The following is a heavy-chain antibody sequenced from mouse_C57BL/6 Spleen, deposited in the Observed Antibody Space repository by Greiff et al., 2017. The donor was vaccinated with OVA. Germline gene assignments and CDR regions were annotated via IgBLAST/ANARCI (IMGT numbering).Heavy chain of an antibody. V-gene: IGHV1-15*01. CDR2: IDPETGGT. Sequence: QVQLQQSGAELVRPGASVTLSCKASGYTFTDYEMHWVKQTPVHGLEWIGAIDPETGGTAYNQQLQGKAILSADKSSSTAYMEIRSLTSEDSAVYDCTRRAYSSYYFDDWGQGTTLTVSS. CDR1: GYTFTDYE. CDR3: TRRAYSSYYFDD. D-gene: IGHD2-10*01. J-gene: IGHJ2*01.